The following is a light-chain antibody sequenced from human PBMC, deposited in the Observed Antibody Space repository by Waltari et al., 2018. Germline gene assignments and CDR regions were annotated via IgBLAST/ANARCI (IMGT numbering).Light chain of an antibody. CDR3: QQYDNLPLT. Sequence: QSPSSLSASVGDRVTITCQASQDITNYLNWYQQKPGKAPKLLIYDASNLGTGVPSRFSGSGSGTDFTFTISSLQPEDIATYYCQQYDNLPLTFGGGTKVEIK. V-gene: IGKV1-33*01. J-gene: IGKJ4*01. CDR1: QDITNY. CDR2: DAS.